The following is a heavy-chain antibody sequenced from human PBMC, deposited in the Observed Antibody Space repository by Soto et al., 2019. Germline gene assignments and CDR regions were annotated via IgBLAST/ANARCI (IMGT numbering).Heavy chain of an antibody. Sequence: ASVKVSCTASGYTFTSYGISWVRQAPGQGLEWMGWISAYNGNTNYAQKLQGRVTMTTDTSTSTAYMELRSLRSDDTAVYYRARDRRYSSSWYIWFDPWGQGTLVTVSS. CDR2: ISAYNGNT. J-gene: IGHJ5*02. V-gene: IGHV1-18*01. CDR1: GYTFTSYG. CDR3: ARDRRYSSSWYIWFDP. D-gene: IGHD6-13*01.